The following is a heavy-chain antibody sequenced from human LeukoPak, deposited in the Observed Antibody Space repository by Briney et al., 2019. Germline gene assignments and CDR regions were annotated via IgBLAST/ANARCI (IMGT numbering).Heavy chain of an antibody. CDR2: ISGSGGST. D-gene: IGHD4-17*01. CDR1: GFTFKHYA. Sequence: GGSLRLSCAASGFTFKHYAMSWVRQAPGKGLEWVSAISGSGGSTYYADSVKGRFTISRDNSKNTLYLQMNSLRAEDTAVYYCAKDLPGDYGDLHPPYYYYGMDVWGQGTTVTVSS. J-gene: IGHJ6*02. V-gene: IGHV3-23*01. CDR3: AKDLPGDYGDLHPPYYYYGMDV.